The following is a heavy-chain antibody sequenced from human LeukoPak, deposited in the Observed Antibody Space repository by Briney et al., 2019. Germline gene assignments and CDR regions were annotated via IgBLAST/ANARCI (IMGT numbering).Heavy chain of an antibody. J-gene: IGHJ5*02. V-gene: IGHV3-30-3*01. CDR2: ISFDGNTK. CDR1: GFTFSNYA. Sequence: GGSLRLSCAASGFTFSNYAMHWVRQAPGKGLGWVAVISFDGNTKYYTDSVKGRFTISRDNSMNTVYLQMNSLKPEDTAVYYCARDDPSRLNHWGQGTLVTVSS. CDR3: ARDDPSRLNH. D-gene: IGHD2-8*01.